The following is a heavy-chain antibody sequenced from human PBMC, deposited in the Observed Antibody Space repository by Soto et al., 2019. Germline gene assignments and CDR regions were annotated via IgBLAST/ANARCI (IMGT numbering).Heavy chain of an antibody. CDR1: GFTFSDFA. Sequence: EEQLVESGGGLVKPGGSLRLSCAASGFTFSDFAMNWVRQAPGKGLEWVSTISGTSGNYIYYADSVKGRFTISRDNAQTSLYLQRNRLRADDTSAYYCASASPGLDVWGHGTTVIVSS. CDR3: ASASPGLDV. V-gene: IGHV3-21*01. CDR2: ISGTSGNYI. D-gene: IGHD6-6*01. J-gene: IGHJ6*02.